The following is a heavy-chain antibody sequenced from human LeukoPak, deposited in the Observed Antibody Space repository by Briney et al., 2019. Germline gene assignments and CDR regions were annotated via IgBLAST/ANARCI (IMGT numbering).Heavy chain of an antibody. Sequence: SETLSLTCTVSGGSISSYYWSWIRQPPGKGLEWIGYIYYSGSTNYNPSLKSRVTISVDTSKNQFSLKLSSVTAADTAVYYRARLTPYYDSSGYYYPFDYWGQGTLVTVSS. CDR2: IYYSGST. CDR3: ARLTPYYDSSGYYYPFDY. D-gene: IGHD3-22*01. CDR1: GGSISSYY. V-gene: IGHV4-59*08. J-gene: IGHJ4*02.